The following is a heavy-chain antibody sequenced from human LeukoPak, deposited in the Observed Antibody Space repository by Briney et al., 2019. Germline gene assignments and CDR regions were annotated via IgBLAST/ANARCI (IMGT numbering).Heavy chain of an antibody. Sequence: SETLSLTCTVSGGSISSSSYYWSWIRQPPGKGLEWIGYIYYSGSTNYNPSLKSRVTISVDTSKNQFSLKLSSVTAADTAVYYCARASTRGYSNYYYYYYYYMDVWGKGTTVTVSS. D-gene: IGHD4-11*01. J-gene: IGHJ6*03. CDR2: IYYSGST. CDR1: GGSISSSSYY. CDR3: ARASTRGYSNYYYYYYYYMDV. V-gene: IGHV4-61*01.